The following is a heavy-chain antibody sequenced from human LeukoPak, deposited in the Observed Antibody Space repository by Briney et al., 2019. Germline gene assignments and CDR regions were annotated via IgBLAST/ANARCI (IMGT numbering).Heavy chain of an antibody. D-gene: IGHD5-12*01. CDR2: IYYSGST. CDR3: ARGSGYDYNLDY. J-gene: IGHJ4*02. V-gene: IGHV4-30-4*08. Sequence: SETLSLTCTVSGGSISSSSYYWGWIRKPPGKGLEWIGYIYYSGSTYYNPSLKSRVTISVDTSKNQFSLKLSSVTAADTAVYYCARGSGYDYNLDYWGQGTLVTASS. CDR1: GGSISSSSYY.